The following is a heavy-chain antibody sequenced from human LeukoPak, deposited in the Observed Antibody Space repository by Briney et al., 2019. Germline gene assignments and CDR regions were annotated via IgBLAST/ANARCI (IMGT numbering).Heavy chain of an antibody. J-gene: IGHJ4*02. D-gene: IGHD6-13*01. CDR2: ISGSGGST. CDR1: GFTFSSYA. CDR3: ARDREQQTTLFDY. Sequence: GGSLRLSCAASGFTFSSYAMSWVRQAPGKGLEWVSAISGSGGSTYYADSVKGRFTISRDNSKNTLYLQMNSLRAEDTAVYYCARDREQQTTLFDYWGQGTLVTVSS. V-gene: IGHV3-23*01.